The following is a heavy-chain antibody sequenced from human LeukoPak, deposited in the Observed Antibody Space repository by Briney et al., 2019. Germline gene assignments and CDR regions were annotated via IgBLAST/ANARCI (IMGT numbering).Heavy chain of an antibody. Sequence: PSETLSLTCTVSGGSISSSSYYWGWIRQPPGKGLEWIGSIYYSGSTYYNPSLKSRVTISVDTSKNQFSLKLSSVTAADTAVYYCASLVTTEYYFDYWGQGTLVTVSS. V-gene: IGHV4-39*07. CDR3: ASLVTTEYYFDY. CDR2: IYYSGST. CDR1: GGSISSSSYY. D-gene: IGHD4-23*01. J-gene: IGHJ4*02.